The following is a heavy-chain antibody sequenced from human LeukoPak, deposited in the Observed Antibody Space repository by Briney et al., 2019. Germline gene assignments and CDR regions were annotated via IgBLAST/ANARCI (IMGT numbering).Heavy chain of an antibody. V-gene: IGHV3-21*01. J-gene: IGHJ6*02. Sequence: GGSLRLSCAASGFTFDDYAMHWVRQAPGKGLGWVSSISSSSSYIYYADSVKGRFTISRDNAKNSLYLQMNSLRAEDTAVYYCARGLERTYYYYGMDVWGQGTTVTVSS. CDR3: ARGLERTYYYYGMDV. CDR2: ISSSSSYI. CDR1: GFTFDDYA. D-gene: IGHD1-1*01.